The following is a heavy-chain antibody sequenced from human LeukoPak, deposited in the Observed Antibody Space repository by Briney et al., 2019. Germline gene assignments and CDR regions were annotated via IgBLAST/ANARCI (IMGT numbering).Heavy chain of an antibody. CDR2: ISGYRSDT. J-gene: IGHJ4*02. Sequence: ASVRVSCTASGYTFSNYDISWVRQAPGRGFEWVGWISGYRSDTKYAQNLQDRVTLTTHTATTTALMELRSLTSDDTAVYYCARTIAGGTPWDWGQGTLVTVS. CDR1: GYTFSNYD. D-gene: IGHD1-26*01. CDR3: ARTIAGGTPWD. V-gene: IGHV1-18*01.